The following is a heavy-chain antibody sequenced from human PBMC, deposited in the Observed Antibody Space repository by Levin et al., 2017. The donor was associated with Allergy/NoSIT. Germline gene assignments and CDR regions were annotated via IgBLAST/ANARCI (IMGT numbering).Heavy chain of an antibody. Sequence: SETLSLTCAVSGGSISSGGYSWSWIRQPPGKGLEWIGYIYHSGSTYYNPSLKSRVTISVDRSKNQFSLKLSSVTAADTAVYYCARRNLITMVRGVSYNYMDVWGKGTTVTVSS. D-gene: IGHD3-10*01. V-gene: IGHV4-30-2*01. CDR2: IYHSGST. CDR3: ARRNLITMVRGVSYNYMDV. CDR1: GGSISSGGYS. J-gene: IGHJ6*03.